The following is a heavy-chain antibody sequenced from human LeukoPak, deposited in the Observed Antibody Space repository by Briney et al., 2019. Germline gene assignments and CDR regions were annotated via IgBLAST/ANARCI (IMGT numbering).Heavy chain of an antibody. D-gene: IGHD6-19*01. CDR1: GYTFSSYA. Sequence: GASVKVSCKASGYTFSSYAISWVRQAPGQGLEWMGGIIPIFGTANYAQKFQGRVTITADESTSTAYMELSSLRSEDTAVYYCAREGAVAGTRYFDYWGQGTLVTVSS. J-gene: IGHJ4*02. CDR2: IIPIFGTA. V-gene: IGHV1-69*13. CDR3: AREGAVAGTRYFDY.